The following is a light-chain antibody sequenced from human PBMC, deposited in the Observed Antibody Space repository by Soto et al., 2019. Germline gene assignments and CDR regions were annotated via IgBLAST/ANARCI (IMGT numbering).Light chain of an antibody. J-gene: IGLJ1*01. V-gene: IGLV2-14*01. CDR3: NSYTTSNTRQIV. CDR2: DVS. Sequence: SVLTQPASVSGAPGQSITISCTRTSSDVGGYNYVSWYQQHPGKAPKFMIYDVSNRPSGVSTRFSGSKSGNTASLTISGLQAEDEADYYCNSYTTSNTRQIVFGTGTKVTVL. CDR1: SSDVGGYNY.